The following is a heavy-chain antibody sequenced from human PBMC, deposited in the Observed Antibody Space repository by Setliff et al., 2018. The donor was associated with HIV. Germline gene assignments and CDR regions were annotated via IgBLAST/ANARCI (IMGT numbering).Heavy chain of an antibody. V-gene: IGHV4-59*01. J-gene: IGHJ3*01. Sequence: PSETLSLTCTVSGGSMSNYYWSWIRQPPGKRLEWIASNQYSDSSHYNPSLQSRVTISIDTSTKQFSLYLSSVNETDTAVYYCARSGYTSGFYWVFGAFGVWGQGKLVTVSS. CDR2: NQYSDSS. CDR1: GGSMSNYY. D-gene: IGHD3-22*01. CDR3: ARSGYTSGFYWVFGAFGV.